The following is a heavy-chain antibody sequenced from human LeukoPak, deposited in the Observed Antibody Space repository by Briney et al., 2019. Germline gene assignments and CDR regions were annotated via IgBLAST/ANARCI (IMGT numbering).Heavy chain of an antibody. V-gene: IGHV4-34*01. CDR1: GGSFSGYY. CDR3: ARGGDYYGSGIPFDF. J-gene: IGHJ4*02. D-gene: IGHD3-10*01. CDR2: INHSGST. Sequence: PSETLSLTCAVYGGSFSGYYWSWIRQPPGKGLEWIGEINHSGSTNYNPSLKSRVIMSVDTSKNQFSLKLSSVTAADTAVYYCARGGDYYGSGIPFDFWGQGTLVTVSS.